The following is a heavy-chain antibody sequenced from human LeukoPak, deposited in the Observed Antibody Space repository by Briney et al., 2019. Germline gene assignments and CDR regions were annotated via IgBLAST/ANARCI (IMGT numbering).Heavy chain of an antibody. V-gene: IGHV3-48*02. D-gene: IGHD4-17*01. CDR2: ISSITSTI. Sequence: GGSLRLSCAASGFTFSTYSMNWVRQAPGKGLEWVSYISSITSTIYYADSVKGRFTVSRDNAKNSLYLQMNSLRDEDTAVYYCARDSARDYGATYWYFDLWGRGTLVTISA. J-gene: IGHJ2*01. CDR1: GFTFSTYS. CDR3: ARDSARDYGATYWYFDL.